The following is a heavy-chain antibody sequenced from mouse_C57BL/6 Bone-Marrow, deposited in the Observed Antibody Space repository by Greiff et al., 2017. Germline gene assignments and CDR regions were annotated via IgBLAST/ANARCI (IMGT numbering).Heavy chain of an antibody. Sequence: QVPLQQPGAELVKPGASVTLSCKASGYTFTSYWMHWVKQRPGRGLEWIGRIDPNRGGTKYNEKFKSKATLTVDKTTSTAYMQLSSLTSEASAFYYCASPKYYGSRCYSLDYWGQGTTVTVSS. J-gene: IGHJ4*01. CDR1: GYTFTSYW. V-gene: IGHV1-72*01. CDR2: IDPNRGGT. CDR3: ASPKYYGSRCYSLDY. D-gene: IGHD1-1*01.